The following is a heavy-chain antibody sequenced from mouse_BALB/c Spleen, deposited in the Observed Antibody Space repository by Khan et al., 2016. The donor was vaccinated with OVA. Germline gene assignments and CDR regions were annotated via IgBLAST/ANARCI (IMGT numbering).Heavy chain of an antibody. CDR1: GYTFTSYT. Sequence: VQLKQSGAELARPGASVKMSCKASGYTFTSYTMHWVSQRPGQAPEWIGHINPSNNYTNYNQNFKDKATLIVDKSSSTAYMQLSSLTSEDSAVYYCVREGAYLRSDGWFAYWGQGTLVTVSA. J-gene: IGHJ3*01. V-gene: IGHV1-4*01. CDR2: INPSNNYT. D-gene: IGHD2-14*01. CDR3: VREGAYLRSDGWFAY.